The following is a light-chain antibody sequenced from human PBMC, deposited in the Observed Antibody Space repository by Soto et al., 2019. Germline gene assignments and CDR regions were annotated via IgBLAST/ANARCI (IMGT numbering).Light chain of an antibody. V-gene: IGLV2-14*03. CDR2: DVR. Sequence: QSALTQPASVSGSPGQSITISCTGTSSDVGGSDYVAWYQQHPGKAPKLMVYDVRFRPSGVSDRFSGSKSADVASLTIFGLQPEDEADYYCYSYASGSTYVFGTGTKVTVL. CDR1: SSDVGGSDY. CDR3: YSYASGSTYV. J-gene: IGLJ1*01.